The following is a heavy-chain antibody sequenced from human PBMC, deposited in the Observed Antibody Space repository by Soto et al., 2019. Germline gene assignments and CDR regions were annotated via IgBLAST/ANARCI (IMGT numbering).Heavy chain of an antibody. CDR1: GYTFTSYG. J-gene: IGHJ6*02. CDR2: ISAYNGNT. Sequence: ASVKVSCKASGYTFTSYGISWVRQAPGQGLEWMGWISAYNGNTNYAQKLQGRVTMTTDTSTSTAYMELRSLRSDDTAVYYCAREGRYFGDYYYYYGMDVLGQGTTVTVSS. CDR3: AREGRYFGDYYYYYGMDV. V-gene: IGHV1-18*01. D-gene: IGHD1-20*01.